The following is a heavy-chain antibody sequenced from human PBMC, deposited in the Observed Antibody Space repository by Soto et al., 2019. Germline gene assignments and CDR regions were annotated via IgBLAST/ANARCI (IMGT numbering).Heavy chain of an antibody. J-gene: IGHJ4*02. D-gene: IGHD3-16*01. CDR2: TYSKGGST. Sequence: EVQLVESGGGLVQPGGSLRLSCSASGFTISSYAMHWVRQAPGKGLEYVSVTYSKGGSTYYADSVKGRFTISTDNSKNTLNLQMSSLRAEDTAVYYCVRDFWGFDYWGQGTLVTGSS. CDR3: VRDFWGFDY. CDR1: GFTISSYA. V-gene: IGHV3-64D*08.